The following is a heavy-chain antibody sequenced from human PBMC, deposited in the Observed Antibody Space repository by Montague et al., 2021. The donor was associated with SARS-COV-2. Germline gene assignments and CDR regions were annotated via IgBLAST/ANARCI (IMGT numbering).Heavy chain of an antibody. CDR2: ISHSGST. CDR1: GGSLSGYY. J-gene: IGHJ6*02. D-gene: IGHD2-2*01. CDR3: VRVPYRLLFVPRYYGMDV. Sequence: SETLSLTCAVYGGSLSGYYWSWIRQPPGEGLEWIVEISHSGSTSYNPSLRNRVTISVDTSKNQFSLKLSSATAADTAVYYCVRVPYRLLFVPRYYGMDVWGQGTTVTVSS. V-gene: IGHV4-34*01.